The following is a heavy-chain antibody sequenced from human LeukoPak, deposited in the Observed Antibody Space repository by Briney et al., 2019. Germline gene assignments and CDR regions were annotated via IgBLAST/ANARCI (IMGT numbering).Heavy chain of an antibody. Sequence: SETLSLTCAVYGGSFSGYYWSWIRQPPGKGLEWIGEINHSGSTNYNPSLKSRVTISVDTSKNQFSLKLSSVTAADTAVYYCASGRFGEFLSWGQGTLVTVSS. CDR1: GGSFSGYY. D-gene: IGHD3-10*01. CDR3: ASGRFGEFLS. CDR2: INHSGST. J-gene: IGHJ5*02. V-gene: IGHV4-34*01.